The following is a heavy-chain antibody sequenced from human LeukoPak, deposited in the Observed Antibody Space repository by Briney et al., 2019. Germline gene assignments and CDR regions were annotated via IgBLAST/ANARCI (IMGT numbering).Heavy chain of an antibody. CDR1: GFTFSSDW. D-gene: IGHD3-9*01. J-gene: IGHJ4*02. Sequence: GGSLRLSCAASGFTFSSDWMHWVRHPPGKGLVWVSRINADGRTTNHADSVKGRFTISRDNAKSTLYLQMSSLRAEDTAVYCCARGLTGYYGYFEYWGQGVLVTVSS. V-gene: IGHV3-74*01. CDR3: ARGLTGYYGYFEY. CDR2: INADGRTT.